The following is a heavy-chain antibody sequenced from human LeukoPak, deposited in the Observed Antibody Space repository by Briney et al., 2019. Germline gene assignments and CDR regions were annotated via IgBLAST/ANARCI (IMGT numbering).Heavy chain of an antibody. Sequence: SETLSLTCAVYGGSFSGCYWSWIRQPPRKGLEWIGEINHSGSTNYNPSLKSRVTISVDTSKNQFSLKLSSVTAADTAVYYCARGRSFDYWGQGTLVTVSS. V-gene: IGHV4-34*01. J-gene: IGHJ4*02. CDR1: GGSFSGCY. CDR2: INHSGST. CDR3: ARGRSFDY.